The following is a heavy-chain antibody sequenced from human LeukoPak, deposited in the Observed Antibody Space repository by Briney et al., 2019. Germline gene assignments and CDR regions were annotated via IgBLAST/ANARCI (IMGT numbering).Heavy chain of an antibody. J-gene: IGHJ4*02. Sequence: GGSLRLSCAVSGFTFSSYAMSWVRQAPGKGLEWVSAISGSGGSTYYADSVKGRFSISRDTSTSTLDLQMNSLRPEDTAVYFCTKDDRFFGSYSDSWGQGTLVTVSS. CDR1: GFTFSSYA. D-gene: IGHD3-3*01. CDR2: ISGSGGST. V-gene: IGHV3-23*01. CDR3: TKDDRFFGSYSDS.